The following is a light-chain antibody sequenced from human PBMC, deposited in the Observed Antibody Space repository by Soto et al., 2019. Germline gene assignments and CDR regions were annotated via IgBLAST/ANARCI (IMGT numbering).Light chain of an antibody. CDR1: TSNIGSNY. V-gene: IGLV1-47*01. CDR2: RNN. Sequence: QSVMTQPPAASGTPGQGVTISCSGSTSNIGSNYVYWYQQLPGTAPKLLIYRNNQRPSGVPDRFSGSKSGTSASLAISGLRSDDEADYFCATWDHSLNGFYVFGTGTNVTVL. J-gene: IGLJ1*01. CDR3: ATWDHSLNGFYV.